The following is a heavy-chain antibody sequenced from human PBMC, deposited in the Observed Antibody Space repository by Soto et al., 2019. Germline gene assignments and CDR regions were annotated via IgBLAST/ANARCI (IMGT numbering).Heavy chain of an antibody. CDR2: IIPIFGTA. CDR1: GGTLNSYA. V-gene: IGHV1-69*13. J-gene: IGHJ4*02. Sequence: SVKVSCKASGGTLNSYAISWVRQAPGQGLEWMGGIIPIFGTANYAQKFQGRVTITADESTSTAYMELSSLRSEDTAVYYCARDFRDGYSSGWYFDYWGQGTLVTVSS. D-gene: IGHD6-19*01. CDR3: ARDFRDGYSSGWYFDY.